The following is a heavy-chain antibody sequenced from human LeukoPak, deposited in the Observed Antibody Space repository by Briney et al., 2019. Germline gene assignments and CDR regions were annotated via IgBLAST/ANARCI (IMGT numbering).Heavy chain of an antibody. V-gene: IGHV4-39*01. CDR2: IYYSGST. Sequence: SETLSLTCTVSGGSINSTSYYWGWIRQPPGKGLEWIGSIYYSGSTYYNPSLKSQVTISVDTSKNQFSLKLSSVTAADTAVYYCASYGSGSSRSFDYWGQGTLVTVSS. CDR3: ASYGSGSSRSFDY. J-gene: IGHJ4*02. D-gene: IGHD3-10*01. CDR1: GGSINSTSYY.